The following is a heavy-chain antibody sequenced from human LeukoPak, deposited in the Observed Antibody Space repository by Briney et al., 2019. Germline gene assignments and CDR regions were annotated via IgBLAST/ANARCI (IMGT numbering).Heavy chain of an antibody. V-gene: IGHV3-30*02. D-gene: IGHD1-1*01. Sequence: PGGSLRLSCAASGFTFSNYGMHWVRQTPGKGREWVAFVHNGGSDKFFADSVKGRFTVSRDNSKNTLYLQMNSLRADDTAVYYCAKERQLDPFDCWGQGTLVTVSS. CDR2: VHNGGSDK. CDR1: GFTFSNYG. CDR3: AKERQLDPFDC. J-gene: IGHJ4*02.